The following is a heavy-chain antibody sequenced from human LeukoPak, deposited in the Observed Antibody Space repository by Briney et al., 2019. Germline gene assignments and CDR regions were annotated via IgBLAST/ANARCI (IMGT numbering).Heavy chain of an antibody. CDR3: ARESLVGATTPFDY. Sequence: GASVKVSCKASGYTFTGYYMHWVRQAPGQGLEWMGGINPNNGGTNYAQKFQGRVTMTRDTSISTAYMELSRLRSDDTAVYYCARESLVGATTPFDYWGQGTLVTVSS. J-gene: IGHJ4*02. CDR2: INPNNGGT. CDR1: GYTFTGYY. V-gene: IGHV1-2*02. D-gene: IGHD1-26*01.